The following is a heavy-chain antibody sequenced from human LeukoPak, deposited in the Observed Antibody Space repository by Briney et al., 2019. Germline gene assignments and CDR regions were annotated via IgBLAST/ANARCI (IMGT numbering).Heavy chain of an antibody. D-gene: IGHD2-15*01. CDR3: ARRSGGSDY. CDR2: INHSGST. J-gene: IGHJ4*02. V-gene: IGHV4-34*01. CDR1: GGSFSGYY. Sequence: SETLSLTCAVYGGSFSGYYWSWIRQPPGKGLEWIGEINHSGSTNYNPSLKSRVTISVDTSKNQFSLKLSSVTAADTAVYYCARRSGGSDYWGQGTLVTVSS.